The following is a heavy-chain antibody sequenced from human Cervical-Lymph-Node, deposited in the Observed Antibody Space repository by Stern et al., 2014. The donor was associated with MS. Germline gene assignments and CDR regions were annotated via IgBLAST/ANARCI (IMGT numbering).Heavy chain of an antibody. CDR3: ARVDSARGSTDFDL. J-gene: IGHJ4*02. CDR2: ITVYNDDR. Sequence: VQLVESGTEVRRPGAWVKVSCKASGFDLNTFGIFWVRQAPGQSLEWAGGITVYNDDRFAAQKFHDRVTASADTSTSTAYMELRDLTSDDTAVYYCARVDSARGSTDFDLWGQGTLVTVSS. V-gene: IGHV1-18*04. D-gene: IGHD3-22*01. CDR1: GFDLNTFG.